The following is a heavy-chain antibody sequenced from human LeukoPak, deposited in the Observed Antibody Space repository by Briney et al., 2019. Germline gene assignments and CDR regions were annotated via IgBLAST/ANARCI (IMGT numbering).Heavy chain of an antibody. CDR1: GFTFSSDE. J-gene: IGHJ5*02. Sequence: GGSLRLSCAASGFTFSSDEMNWVRQAPGKGLEWVSYISSSGTTIYYTGSVKGRFTVSRDNAKNSLYLQMNSLRAEDTAVYYCARARYSSAWGQGTLVTVSS. CDR2: ISSSGTTI. D-gene: IGHD6-19*01. V-gene: IGHV3-48*03. CDR3: ARARYSSA.